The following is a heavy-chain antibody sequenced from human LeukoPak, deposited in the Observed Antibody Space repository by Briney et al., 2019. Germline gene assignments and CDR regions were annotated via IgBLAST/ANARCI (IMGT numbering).Heavy chain of an antibody. CDR2: IYYSGST. D-gene: IGHD3-22*01. V-gene: IGHV4-28*06. J-gene: IGHJ3*02. CDR1: GYSISSSNW. Sequence: PSDTLSLTCAVSGYSISSSNWWGWIRPPPGKGLEWIGYIYYSGSTNYNPSLKSRDTMSVDTSKNQFSLKLSSVTALDTAVYYCAKVGYYYDSTAFDIWGQGTMVTVSS. CDR3: AKVGYYYDSTAFDI.